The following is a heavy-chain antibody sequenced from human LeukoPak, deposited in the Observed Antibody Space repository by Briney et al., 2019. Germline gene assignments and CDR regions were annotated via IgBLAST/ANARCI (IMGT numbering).Heavy chain of an antibody. J-gene: IGHJ4*02. CDR2: IYHSGST. CDR1: GGSISSSNW. D-gene: IGHD3-10*01. V-gene: IGHV4-4*02. Sequence: SGTLSLTCAVSGGSISSSNWWSWVRQPPGKGLEWIGEIYHSGSTNYNPSLKSRVTISVDKSKNQFSLKLSSVTAADTAVYYCARFLSYDSGSYYKDYWGQGTLVTVSS. CDR3: ARFLSYDSGSYYKDY.